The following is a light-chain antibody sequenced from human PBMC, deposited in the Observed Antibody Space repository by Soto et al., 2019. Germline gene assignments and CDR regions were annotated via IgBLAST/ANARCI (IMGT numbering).Light chain of an antibody. CDR1: QSLSTNY. CDR2: GAS. CDR3: QQYGGSPST. V-gene: IGKV3-20*01. Sequence: EIVLTQSPGTLSLSPGERAALSCRASQSLSTNYLAWYQQKPGQAPRLLMYGASHRATGIPDRFSCSGSGTDFTLTISRLEPEDFAVYYCQQYGGSPSTFGQGTKLEIK. J-gene: IGKJ2*01.